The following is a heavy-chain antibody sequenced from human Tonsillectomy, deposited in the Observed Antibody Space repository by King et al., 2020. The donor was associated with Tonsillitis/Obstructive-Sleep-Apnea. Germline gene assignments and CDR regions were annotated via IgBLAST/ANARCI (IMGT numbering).Heavy chain of an antibody. J-gene: IGHJ4*02. CDR2: IKEGGSEK. D-gene: IGHD6-19*01. CDR3: AKTYSGWYGGD. CDR1: GFTFRRSW. V-gene: IGHV3-7*01. Sequence: VQLVESGGGLVQPGGSLRLSCAASGFTFRRSWMSWVRQVPGKGLEWVANIKEGGSEKYYVDSVKGRFIISRDDAKNTVFLQMNSVRAEDTAVYYCAKTYSGWYGGDWGQGTLVTVSP.